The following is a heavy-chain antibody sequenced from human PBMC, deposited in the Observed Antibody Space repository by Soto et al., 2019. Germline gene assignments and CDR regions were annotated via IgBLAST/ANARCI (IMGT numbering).Heavy chain of an antibody. V-gene: IGHV1-18*01. D-gene: IGHD2-15*01. CDR2: ISAYNGNT. J-gene: IGHJ6*02. Sequence: QVQLVQSGAEVKKPGASVKVSCKASGYTFTSYGIIWVRQAPGQGLEWMGWISAYNGNTNYAQRFQGRVTMTTDTSTTAAYMELRSLRSDDTAVYYCARGGGVVVAAASLYDYSCHMDVWGQGTTVPVSS. CDR1: GYTFTSYG. CDR3: ARGGGVVVAAASLYDYSCHMDV.